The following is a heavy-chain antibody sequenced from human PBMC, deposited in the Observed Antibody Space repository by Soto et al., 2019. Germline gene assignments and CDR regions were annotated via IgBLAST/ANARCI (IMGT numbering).Heavy chain of an antibody. CDR1: GFILSDDY. CDR2: SRSKAYGQTT. D-gene: IGHD2-21*01. CDR3: ARIVVGEGVFDY. Sequence: EVQLVESGGGLVQPGGSLTLTCAASGFILSDDYMDWVRQVPGQGLEWVARSRSKAYGQTTEYAASVKGRFIISRDDSKYSLYLQMSSLKTEDTAVYFCARIVVGEGVFDYWGQGTLVTVSS. J-gene: IGHJ4*02. V-gene: IGHV3-72*01.